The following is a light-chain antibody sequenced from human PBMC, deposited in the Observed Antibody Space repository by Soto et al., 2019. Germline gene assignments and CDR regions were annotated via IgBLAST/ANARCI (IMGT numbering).Light chain of an antibody. Sequence: QSALTQPASVSGSPGQSITISCAGTSRDVGGYNYVSWYQQHPGKAPKLMIYDVSDRPSGVSNRFSGSKSGNTASLTISGLQAEYESDSYCSSYTSGSTPWVFGRGTKLTVL. CDR1: SRDVGGYNY. J-gene: IGLJ3*02. CDR3: SSYTSGSTPWV. V-gene: IGLV2-14*01. CDR2: DVS.